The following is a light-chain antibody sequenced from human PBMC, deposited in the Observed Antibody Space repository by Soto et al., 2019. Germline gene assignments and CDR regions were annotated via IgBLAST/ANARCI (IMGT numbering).Light chain of an antibody. CDR2: DVD. CDR3: CSYAGGPYV. CDR1: STDVGGYNY. Sequence: QSALTQPRSVSGSPGQSVAFSCTGTSTDVGGYNYVSWFQHHPGQAPKVMIYDVDKRPSGVPDRFSGSKSGNTASLTISGLQAEDEADYYCCSYAGGPYVFGGGTKVTVL. V-gene: IGLV2-11*01. J-gene: IGLJ1*01.